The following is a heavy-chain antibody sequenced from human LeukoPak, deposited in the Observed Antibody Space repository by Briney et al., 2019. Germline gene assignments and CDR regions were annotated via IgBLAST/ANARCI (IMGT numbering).Heavy chain of an antibody. Sequence: SETLSLTCAVSGGSISSGGYYWSWLRQPPGKGREWIGYIYHSGSTYYNPSLKSRVTISVDRSKNQFSLKLSSVTAANTAVYYCARDSGGNWFDPWGQGTLVTVSS. CDR2: IYHSGST. CDR1: GGSISSGGYY. V-gene: IGHV4-30-2*01. CDR3: ARDSGGNWFDP. J-gene: IGHJ5*02. D-gene: IGHD1-1*01.